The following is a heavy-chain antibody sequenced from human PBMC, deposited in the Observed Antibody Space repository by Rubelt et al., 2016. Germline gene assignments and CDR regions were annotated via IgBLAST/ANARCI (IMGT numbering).Heavy chain of an antibody. J-gene: IGHJ4*02. CDR2: ISSSISYT. CDR1: GFTFSSYS. V-gene: IGHV3-21*05. D-gene: IGHD1-26*01. CDR3: AREGGSGSDPYFDY. Sequence: EVQLVESGGGLVKPGGSLRLSCAASGFTFSSYSMNWVRQAPGTGLEWVSYISSSISYTNYADSVQGRFTLSRDNSKHSLYLQMNSLRAEDTAVYYCAREGGSGSDPYFDYWGQGTLVTVSS.